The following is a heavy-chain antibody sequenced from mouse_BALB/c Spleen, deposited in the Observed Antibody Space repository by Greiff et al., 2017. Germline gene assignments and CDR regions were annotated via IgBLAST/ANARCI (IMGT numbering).Heavy chain of an antibody. V-gene: IGHV5-12-1*01. CDR2: ISSGGGST. CDR1: GFAFSSYD. Sequence: EVQLQESGGGLVKPGGSLKLSCAASGFAFSSYDMSWVRQTPEKRLEWVAYISSGGGSTYYPDTVKGRFTISRDNAKNTLYLQMSSLKSEDTAMYYCARQTGGSFDYWGQGTTLTVSS. J-gene: IGHJ2*01. CDR3: ARQTGGSFDY. D-gene: IGHD1-1*02.